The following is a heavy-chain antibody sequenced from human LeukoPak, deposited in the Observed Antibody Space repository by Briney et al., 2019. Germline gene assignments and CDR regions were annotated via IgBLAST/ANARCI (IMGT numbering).Heavy chain of an antibody. J-gene: IGHJ3*01. V-gene: IGHV3-23*01. Sequence: GGSLRLSCAASGFTFSTYAMSWVRQAPGKGLEWVSAISGSGGSLYYADSVKGRFTISRDNSENTLYLQMNGLRAEDTAVYYCAKLVSGYTNDACDFWGQGTMVTVSS. CDR1: GFTFSTYA. CDR2: ISGSGGSL. CDR3: AKLVSGYTNDACDF. D-gene: IGHD3-3*01.